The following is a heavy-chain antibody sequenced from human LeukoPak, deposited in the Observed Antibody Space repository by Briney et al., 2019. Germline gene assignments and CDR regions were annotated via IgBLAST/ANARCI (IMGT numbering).Heavy chain of an antibody. CDR3: ARDSPYSSGWYLYGSFDY. CDR1: GFTFSSYS. D-gene: IGHD6-19*01. J-gene: IGHJ4*02. CDR2: ISSSSSYI. V-gene: IGHV3-21*01. Sequence: GSLRLSCAASGFTFSSYSMNWVRQAPGKGLEWVSSISSSSSYIYYADSVKGRFTISRDNAKNSLYLQMNSLRAEDTAVYYCARDSPYSSGWYLYGSFDYWGQGTLGTVSP.